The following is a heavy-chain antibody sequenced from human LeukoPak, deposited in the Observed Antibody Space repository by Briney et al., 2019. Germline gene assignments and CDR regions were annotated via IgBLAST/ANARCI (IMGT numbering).Heavy chain of an antibody. J-gene: IGHJ4*02. Sequence: GGSLTLSWAAAGFIFSSHAMAWVRQAPGEGLEWVSLITGNGGSTYYADSVKGRFTISRDNSKNTLFLQMNSLRAEDTAVYYCKGAWSWGQGTLVTVSS. CDR2: ITGNGGST. CDR1: GFIFSSHA. CDR3: KGAWS. D-gene: IGHD3-3*01. V-gene: IGHV3-23*01.